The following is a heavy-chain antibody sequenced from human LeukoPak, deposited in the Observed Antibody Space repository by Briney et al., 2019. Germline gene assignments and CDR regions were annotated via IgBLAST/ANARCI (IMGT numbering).Heavy chain of an antibody. J-gene: IGHJ4*02. D-gene: IGHD3-16*01. Sequence: ASVKVSCKASGYTFTSYGISWVRQAPGQGLEWMGWISAYNGNTNYAQKLQGRVTMTTDTSTSTAYMELRSLRSDDTAVYYCAKGARGGSYTFYYFDYWGQGTLVTVSS. CDR1: GYTFTSYG. V-gene: IGHV1-18*01. CDR3: AKGARGGSYTFYYFDY. CDR2: ISAYNGNT.